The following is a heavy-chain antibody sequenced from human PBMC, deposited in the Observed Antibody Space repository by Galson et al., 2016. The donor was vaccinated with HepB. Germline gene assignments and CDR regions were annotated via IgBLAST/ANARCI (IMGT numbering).Heavy chain of an antibody. CDR1: GFTFSSYS. D-gene: IGHD2-15*01. CDR3: ARQVGLQGYSY. CDR2: ISSSSTYI. Sequence: SLRLSCAASGFTFSSYSMNWVRQAPGKGLEWVSSISSSSTYIFYADSVKDRFTISRDNAKNSLYLQMNSLRAEDTAVYYCARQVGLQGYSYWGQGTLVTVSS. V-gene: IGHV3-21*01. J-gene: IGHJ4*02.